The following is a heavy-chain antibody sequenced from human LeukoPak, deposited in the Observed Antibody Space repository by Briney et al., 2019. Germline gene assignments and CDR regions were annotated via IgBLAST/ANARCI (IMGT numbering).Heavy chain of an antibody. CDR1: GGSFSGYY. D-gene: IGHD4-23*01. Sequence: SETLSLTCAVYGGSFSGYYWSWIRQPPGEGLEWIGEINHSGSTNYNPSLKSRVTISVDTSKNQFSLKLSSVTAADTAVYYCARSRWYWYFDLWGRGTLVTVSS. CDR2: INHSGST. CDR3: ARSRWYWYFDL. J-gene: IGHJ2*01. V-gene: IGHV4-34*01.